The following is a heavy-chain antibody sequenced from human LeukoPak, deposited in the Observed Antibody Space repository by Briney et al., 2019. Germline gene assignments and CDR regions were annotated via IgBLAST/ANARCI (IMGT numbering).Heavy chain of an antibody. CDR1: GGTFSSYA. V-gene: IGHV1-69*05. D-gene: IGHD1-1*01. J-gene: IGHJ4*02. CDR2: IIPIFGTA. CDR3: ARGPELERFDY. Sequence: SAKVSCKASGGTFSSYAISWVRQAPGQGLEWMGGIIPIFGTANYAQKFQGRVTITTDESTSTANMELSSLRSEDTAVYYGARGPELERFDYWGQGTLVTVSS.